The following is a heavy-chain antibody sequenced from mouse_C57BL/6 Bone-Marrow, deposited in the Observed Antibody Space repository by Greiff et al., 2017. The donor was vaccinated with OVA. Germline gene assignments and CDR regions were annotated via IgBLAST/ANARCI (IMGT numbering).Heavy chain of an antibody. J-gene: IGHJ1*03. CDR1: GYAFSSYW. CDR3: ARAGYGSDWYFDV. Sequence: QVQLQQSGAELVKPGASVKISCKASGYAFSSYWMNWVKQRPGKGLEWIGQIYPGDGDTNYNGKFKGKAKLTADKSSSTAYMQLSSLTSEDSAVYFCARAGYGSDWYFDVWGTGTTVTVSS. CDR2: IYPGDGDT. V-gene: IGHV1-80*01. D-gene: IGHD1-1*01.